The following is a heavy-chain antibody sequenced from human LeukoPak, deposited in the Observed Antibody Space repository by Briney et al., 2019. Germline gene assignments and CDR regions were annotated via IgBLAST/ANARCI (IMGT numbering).Heavy chain of an antibody. D-gene: IGHD2-8*02. CDR3: ARGGEYCPGARCNKAHDAHDI. V-gene: IGHV3-33*01. CDR1: GFTFSSYG. CDR2: IWYDGSNK. Sequence: AGGSLRLSCAASGFTFSSYGMHWVRQAPGKGLEWVAVIWYDGSNKYYADSVKGRFTISRDNSKNTLYLQMNSLRAEDTAVYYCARGGEYCPGARCNKAHDAHDIWGQGTMVTVSS. J-gene: IGHJ3*02.